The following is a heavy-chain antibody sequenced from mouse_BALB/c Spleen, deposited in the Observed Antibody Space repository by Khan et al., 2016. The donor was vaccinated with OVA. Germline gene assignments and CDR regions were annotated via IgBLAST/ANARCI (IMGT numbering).Heavy chain of an antibody. D-gene: IGHD1-2*01. Sequence: QVQLQQSGAELARPGASVKLSCKATGYTFTDYYINWVKQRPGQGLEWIGEISPGSGATYYNERFKGKATLTADKSSSTAYMQLSSLTSEASAVYYCASRNYFGCTFAYWGQGTLVTVSA. V-gene: IGHV1-77*01. CDR1: GYTFTDYY. CDR2: ISPGSGAT. CDR3: ASRNYFGCTFAY. J-gene: IGHJ3*01.